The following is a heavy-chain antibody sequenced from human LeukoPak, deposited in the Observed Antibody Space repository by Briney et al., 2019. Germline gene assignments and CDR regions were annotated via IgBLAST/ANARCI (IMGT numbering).Heavy chain of an antibody. Sequence: LVKVSCKASGGTFSSYAISWVRQAPGQGLEWMGGIIPIFGTANYAQKFQGRVTITTDESTSTAYMELSSLRSEDTAVYYCASSNALRGFDYWGQGTLVTVSS. J-gene: IGHJ4*02. CDR3: ASSNALRGFDY. D-gene: IGHD3-16*01. CDR2: IIPIFGTA. V-gene: IGHV1-69*05. CDR1: GGTFSSYA.